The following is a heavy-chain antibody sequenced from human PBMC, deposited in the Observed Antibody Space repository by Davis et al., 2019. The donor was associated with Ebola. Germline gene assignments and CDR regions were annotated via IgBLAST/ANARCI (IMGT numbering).Heavy chain of an antibody. CDR1: GFTFSSYG. Sequence: GGSLRLSCAASGFTFSSYGMHWVRQAPGKGLEWVAVISYDGSNKYYADSVKGRFTISRDNSKNSLYLQMNSLRAEDTAVYYCARVAGSYYFDYWGQGTLVTVSS. CDR2: ISYDGSNK. V-gene: IGHV3-30*03. CDR3: ARVAGSYYFDY. J-gene: IGHJ4*02. D-gene: IGHD1-26*01.